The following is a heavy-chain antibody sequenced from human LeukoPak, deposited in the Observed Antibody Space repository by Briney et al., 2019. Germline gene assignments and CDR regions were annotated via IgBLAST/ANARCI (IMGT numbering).Heavy chain of an antibody. CDR2: IYYSGST. V-gene: IGHV4-39*01. D-gene: IGHD1-26*01. CDR3: ARHRGNIVGATYFDY. J-gene: IGHJ4*02. Sequence: SETLSLTCTVSGGSISSSSYYWGWIRQPPGKGLEWIGSIYYSGSTYYNPSLKSRVTISVDTSKNQFPLKLSSVTAADTAVYYCARHRGNIVGATYFDYWGQGTLVTVSS. CDR1: GGSISSSSYY.